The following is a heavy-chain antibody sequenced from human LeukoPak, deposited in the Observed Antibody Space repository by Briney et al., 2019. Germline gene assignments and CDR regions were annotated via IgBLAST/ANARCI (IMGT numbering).Heavy chain of an antibody. J-gene: IGHJ4*02. CDR1: GYTFTSHF. V-gene: IGHV1-2*02. CDR3: ARGFYYGNSRIDS. CDR2: INPNSGGT. D-gene: IGHD4-23*01. Sequence: VASVKVSCKASGYTFTSHFMHWVRQAPGQGLEWVGNINPNSGGTNYAQRFQGRVTMTRDTSSGTAYMELSSLRSDDTAVYYCARGFYYGNSRIDSWGQGTLVTVSS.